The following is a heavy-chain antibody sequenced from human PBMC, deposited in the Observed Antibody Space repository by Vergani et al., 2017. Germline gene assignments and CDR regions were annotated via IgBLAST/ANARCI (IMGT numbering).Heavy chain of an antibody. V-gene: IGHV3-33*01. J-gene: IGHJ6*03. CDR2: IWYDGSNK. CDR1: GFTFSSYG. D-gene: IGHD6-19*01. Sequence: QVQLVESGGGVVQPGRSLRLSCAASGFTFSSYGMHWVRQAPGKGLEWVAVIWYDGSNKYYADSVKGRFTISRDNSKNTLYLQMNSLRAEVTAVYYCASNPLEXSSGWYNYYYYMDVWGEATTVTVSS. CDR3: ASNPLEXSSGWYNYYYYMDV.